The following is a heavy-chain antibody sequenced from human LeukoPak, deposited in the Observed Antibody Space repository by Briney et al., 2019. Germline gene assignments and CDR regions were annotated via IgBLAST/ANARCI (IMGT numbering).Heavy chain of an antibody. J-gene: IGHJ4*02. Sequence: SETLSLTCTVSGGSLNIYYWSWLRQSPGKGLEWIAFINDRGNTNYIPSFMSRVTISMDTSKSQFSLTLNSVTPADAGVYFCARGTEYYDILTGYHYYFDYWGQGTLVTVSS. CDR3: ARGTEYYDILTGYHYYFDY. CDR2: INDRGNT. V-gene: IGHV4-59*01. CDR1: GGSLNIYY. D-gene: IGHD3-9*01.